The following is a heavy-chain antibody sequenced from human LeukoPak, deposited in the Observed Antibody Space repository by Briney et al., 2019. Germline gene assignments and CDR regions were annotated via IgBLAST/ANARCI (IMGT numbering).Heavy chain of an antibody. CDR2: ITASGGST. CDR3: ARPYYYDGSGYPPGDY. CDR1: GYTFTSYY. D-gene: IGHD3-22*01. Sequence: ASVKVSCKASGYTFTSYYMHWVRQAPGQGLEWMGIITASGGSTSYAQKFQGRVTMTRDTSTSTVYMELSGLRSEDTAVYYCARPYYYDGSGYPPGDYWGQGTLVTVSS. J-gene: IGHJ4*02. V-gene: IGHV1-46*01.